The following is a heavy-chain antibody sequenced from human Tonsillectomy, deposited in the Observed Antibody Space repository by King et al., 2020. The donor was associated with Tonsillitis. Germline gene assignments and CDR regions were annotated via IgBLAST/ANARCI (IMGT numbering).Heavy chain of an antibody. J-gene: IGHJ4*02. CDR3: AKDLVDSGNYPAYYFAY. CDR1: GFTFDDYA. CDR2: ISWSSGRI. Sequence: VQLVESGGGLVQPGRSLRLSCAASGFTFDDYAMHWVRQAPGKGLEWVSSISWSSGRIGYADSVKGRFTIPRENAKNSLYLQMNSLKAEDTALYYCAKDLVDSGNYPAYYFAYWGQGTLVTVSS. D-gene: IGHD1-26*01. V-gene: IGHV3-9*01.